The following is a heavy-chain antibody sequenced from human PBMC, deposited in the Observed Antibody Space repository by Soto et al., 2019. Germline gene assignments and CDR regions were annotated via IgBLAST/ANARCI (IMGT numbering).Heavy chain of an antibody. CDR2: ISYDGSNK. J-gene: IGHJ6*02. D-gene: IGHD4-17*01. CDR1: GFTFSSYA. CDR3: ARGSVTTFFYYGMGV. V-gene: IGHV3-30-3*01. Sequence: QVQLVESGGGVVQPGRSLRLSCAASGFTFSSYAMHWVRQAPGKGLEWVAVISYDGSNKYYADSVKGRFTISRDNSKNTLYLQMNSLRAEDTAVYYCARGSVTTFFYYGMGVWGQGTTVTVSS.